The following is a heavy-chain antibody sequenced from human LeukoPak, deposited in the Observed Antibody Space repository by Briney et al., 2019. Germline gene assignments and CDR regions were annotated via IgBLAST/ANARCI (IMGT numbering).Heavy chain of an antibody. D-gene: IGHD6-19*01. CDR2: IYPGDSDT. V-gene: IGHV5-51*01. J-gene: IGHJ4*02. Sequence: GESLKISCKGSGYSFTSYWIGWVRQMPGKGLEWMGIIYPGDSDTRYSPSFQGQVTISADKSISTAYLQWSSLKASDTAMYYCARIGYSTGPNDPWAYYFDYWGQGTLVTVSS. CDR3: ARIGYSTGPNDPWAYYFDY. CDR1: GYSFTSYW.